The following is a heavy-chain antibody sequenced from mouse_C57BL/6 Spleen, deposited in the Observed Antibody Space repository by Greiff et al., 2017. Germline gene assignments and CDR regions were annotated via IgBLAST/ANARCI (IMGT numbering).Heavy chain of an antibody. D-gene: IGHD1-1*01. V-gene: IGHV1-64*01. J-gene: IGHJ4*01. Sequence: QVQLQQPGAELVKPGASVKLSCKASGYTFTSYWMHWVKQRPGQGLEWIGMIHPNSGSTNYNEKFKSKATLTADKSSSTAYMQLSSLTSEDSAVYYCAREVVARDYYAMDYWGQGTSVTVSS. CDR3: AREVVARDYYAMDY. CDR1: GYTFTSYW. CDR2: IHPNSGST.